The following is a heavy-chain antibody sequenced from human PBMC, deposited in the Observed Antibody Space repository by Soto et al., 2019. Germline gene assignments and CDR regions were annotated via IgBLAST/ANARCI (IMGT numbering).Heavy chain of an antibody. D-gene: IGHD3-16*02. CDR2: IWYDGSNK. V-gene: IGHV3-33*08. Sequence: GGSLRLSCAASGFTFSSYSMNWVRQAPGKGLEWVAVIWYDGSNKYYADSVKGRFTISRDNSKNTLYLQMNSLRAEDTAVYYCARDLGRYYFDYWGQGTLVTVSS. J-gene: IGHJ4*02. CDR3: ARDLGRYYFDY. CDR1: GFTFSSYS.